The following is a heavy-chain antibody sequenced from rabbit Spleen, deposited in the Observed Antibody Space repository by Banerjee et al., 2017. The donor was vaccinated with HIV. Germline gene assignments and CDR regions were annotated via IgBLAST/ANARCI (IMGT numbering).Heavy chain of an antibody. Sequence: QSLEESGGDLVKPGASLTLTCTASGFSFSSGYDMCWVRQAPGKGLEWIACINAVTGKAVYANWAKGRSTFSKTSSTTVTLQMTSLTAADTATYFCARRTLYSNYGYAYFNLWGPGTLVTVS. CDR3: ARRTLYSNYGYAYFNL. CDR1: GFSFSSGYD. J-gene: IGHJ4*01. D-gene: IGHD6-1*01. V-gene: IGHV1S40*01. CDR2: INAVTGKA.